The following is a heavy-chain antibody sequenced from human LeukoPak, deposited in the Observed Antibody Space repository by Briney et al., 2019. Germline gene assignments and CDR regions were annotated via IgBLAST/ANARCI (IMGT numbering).Heavy chain of an antibody. Sequence: PGGSLRLSCAASGFTFSRYGMHCVRQAPGKGLEWVALIWFDGTNENYGDSVNGRFTISRDNSKNTVYLEMSSLRAEDTALYYCARVRDSRDSDAFDTWGQGTMVTISS. CDR3: ARVRDSRDSDAFDT. CDR1: GFTFSRYG. CDR2: IWFDGTNE. J-gene: IGHJ3*02. D-gene: IGHD6-13*01. V-gene: IGHV3-33*01.